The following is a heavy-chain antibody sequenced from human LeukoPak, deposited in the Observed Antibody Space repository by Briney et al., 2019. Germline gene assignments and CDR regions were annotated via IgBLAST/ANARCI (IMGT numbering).Heavy chain of an antibody. CDR3: AKGGYEYVWGSLDY. V-gene: IGHV3-9*01. CDR2: ISWNSGSI. D-gene: IGHD3-16*01. CDR1: GFTFDDYA. Sequence: GGSLRLSCAASGFTFDDYAMHWVRQAPGKGLEWVSGISWNSGSIGYADSVKGRFTISRDNAKNSLYLQMNSLRADDTAVYYCAKGGYEYVWGSLDYWGQGILVTVSS. J-gene: IGHJ4*02.